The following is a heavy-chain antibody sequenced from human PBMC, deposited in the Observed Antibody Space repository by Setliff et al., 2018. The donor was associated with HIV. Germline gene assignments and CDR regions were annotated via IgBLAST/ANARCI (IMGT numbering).Heavy chain of an antibody. D-gene: IGHD2-15*01. CDR1: GDSISNGRYY. J-gene: IGHJ4*02. CDR3: ARDDRCSGGCCYSY. Sequence: SETLSLTCTVSGDSISNGRYYWSWIRQLPGGGLEWIGYSYYSGSTSSGSTSYNPSLMGRVTISVDTSKNQFSLNLNSVTAADTAVYYCARDDRCSGGCCYSYWGQGALVTVSS. V-gene: IGHV4-31*03. CDR2: SYYSGSTSSGST.